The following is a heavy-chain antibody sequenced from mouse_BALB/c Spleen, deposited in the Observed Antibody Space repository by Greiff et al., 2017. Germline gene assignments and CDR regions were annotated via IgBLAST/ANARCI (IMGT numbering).Heavy chain of an antibody. Sequence: QVQLQQSGAGLVKPGASVKLSCKASGYTFTEYIIHWVKQRSGQGLEWIGWFYPGSGSIKYNEKFKDKATLTADKSSSTVYMELSRLTSEDSAVYFCARHEESFYDYDDVPWFAYWGQGTLVTVSA. CDR3: ARHEESFYDYDDVPWFAY. V-gene: IGHV1-62-2*01. CDR2: FYPGSGSI. D-gene: IGHD2-4*01. J-gene: IGHJ3*01. CDR1: GYTFTEYI.